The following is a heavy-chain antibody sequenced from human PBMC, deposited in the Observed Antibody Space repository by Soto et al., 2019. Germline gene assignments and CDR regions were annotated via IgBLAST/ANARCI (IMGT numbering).Heavy chain of an antibody. Sequence: TGGSLRLSCAASGFTFNTYAMSWVRQAPGKGLEWVSTISGSGGTTYYADSVKGRFTISRDNSKSTLYLRMDSLRAEDTALYYCATRLTRYFDCWGQGTLVTV. CDR3: ATRLTRYFDC. D-gene: IGHD7-27*01. V-gene: IGHV3-23*01. CDR1: GFTFNTYA. J-gene: IGHJ4*02. CDR2: ISGSGGTT.